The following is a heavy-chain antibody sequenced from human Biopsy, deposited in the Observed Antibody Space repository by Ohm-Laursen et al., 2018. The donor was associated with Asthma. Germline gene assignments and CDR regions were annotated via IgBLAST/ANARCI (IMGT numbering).Heavy chain of an antibody. CDR2: ILTKFDIT. J-gene: IGHJ4*02. CDR3: ARSYDTDSYPVLVLDY. CDR1: GGSFSNFA. D-gene: IGHD3-22*01. V-gene: IGHV1-69*04. Sequence: EASVKVSCKASGGSFSNFAFSWVRQAPGHGLEWMGTILTKFDITSYAEKFQGRVTITADKSTSTTYMELSRLRSKDTAVYYCARSYDTDSYPVLVLDYWGQGTLVTVSS.